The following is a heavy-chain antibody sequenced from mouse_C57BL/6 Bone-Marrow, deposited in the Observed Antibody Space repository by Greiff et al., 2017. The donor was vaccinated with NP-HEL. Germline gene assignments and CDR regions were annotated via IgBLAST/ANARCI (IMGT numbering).Heavy chain of an antibody. Sequence: VQLQQSGPELVKPGASVKISCKASGYTFTDYYMNWVKQSHGKSLEWIGDINPNNGGTSYNQKFKGKATLTVDKSSSTAYMELRSLTSEDSAVYYCARDDYDEFCAYWGQGTLVTVSA. V-gene: IGHV1-26*01. J-gene: IGHJ3*01. CDR1: GYTFTDYY. CDR3: ARDDYDEFCAY. CDR2: INPNNGGT. D-gene: IGHD2-4*01.